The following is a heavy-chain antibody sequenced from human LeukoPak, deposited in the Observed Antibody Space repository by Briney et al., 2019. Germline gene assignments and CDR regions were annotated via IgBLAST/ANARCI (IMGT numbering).Heavy chain of an antibody. Sequence: SETLSLTCTVSGGSIRSYYWSWIRQPPGKGLEWIGYIYYSGGTNYNPSLKSRVTISVDTSKNQFSLKLSSVTAADTAVYYCARADGGNPGGWFDPWGQGTLVTVSS. J-gene: IGHJ5*02. CDR1: GGSIRSYY. V-gene: IGHV4-59*01. CDR3: ARADGGNPGGWFDP. CDR2: IYYSGGT. D-gene: IGHD4-23*01.